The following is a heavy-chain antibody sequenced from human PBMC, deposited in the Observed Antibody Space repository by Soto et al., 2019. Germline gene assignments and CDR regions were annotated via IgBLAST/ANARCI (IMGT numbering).Heavy chain of an antibody. CDR2: IYYSGST. D-gene: IGHD3-16*01. CDR3: ARGSFFTFNY. J-gene: IGHJ4*02. Sequence: TLSLTCTVSGGPISSGGYYWSWIRQHPGKGLEWLGYIYYSGSTNYDPSLKSRVTISVDTSKNQFSLKLTSVTAADTAVYYCARGSFFTFNYWGRGTLVTVSS. V-gene: IGHV4-61*08. CDR1: GGPISSGGYY.